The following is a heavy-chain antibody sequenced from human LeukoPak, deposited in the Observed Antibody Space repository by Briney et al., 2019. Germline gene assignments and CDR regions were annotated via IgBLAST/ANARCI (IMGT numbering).Heavy chain of an antibody. V-gene: IGHV4-34*01. Sequence: PSETLSLTCTVSGGSISSYYWSWIRQPPGKGLEWIGEINHSGSTNYNPSLKSRVTISVDTSENQFSLKLSSVTAADTAVYYCARQAIYDILTGYRRRMGWFDPWGQGTLVTVSS. CDR2: INHSGST. CDR3: ARQAIYDILTGYRRRMGWFDP. J-gene: IGHJ5*02. CDR1: GGSISSYY. D-gene: IGHD3-9*01.